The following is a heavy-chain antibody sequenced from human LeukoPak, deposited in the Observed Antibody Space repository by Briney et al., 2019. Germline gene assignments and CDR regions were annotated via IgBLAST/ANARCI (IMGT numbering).Heavy chain of an antibody. CDR2: ISGSGGST. V-gene: IGHV3-23*01. CDR1: GFTFSSNE. Sequence: GGSLRLSCAASGFTFSSNEMNWVRQAPGKGLEWVSAISGSGGSTYYADSVKGRFTISRDNSKNTLYLQMNSLRAEDTAVYYCAKDLAEMATIIDYWGQGTLVTVSS. CDR3: AKDLAEMATIIDY. D-gene: IGHD5-24*01. J-gene: IGHJ4*02.